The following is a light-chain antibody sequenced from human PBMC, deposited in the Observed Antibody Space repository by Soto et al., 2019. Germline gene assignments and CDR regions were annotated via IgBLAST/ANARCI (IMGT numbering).Light chain of an antibody. Sequence: DIQMTQSPSTLSASVGDRVTITCRASQSISSWLAWYQQKPGKAPKLLIYKASSLESGVQSRFSGSVSGTEFTLTISSLQPDDFATYYCKQYNSYSITFGQGTRLEIK. CDR2: KAS. V-gene: IGKV1-5*03. CDR1: QSISSW. CDR3: KQYNSYSIT. J-gene: IGKJ5*01.